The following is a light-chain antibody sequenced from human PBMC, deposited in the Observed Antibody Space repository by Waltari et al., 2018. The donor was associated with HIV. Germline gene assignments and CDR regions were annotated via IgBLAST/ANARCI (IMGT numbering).Light chain of an antibody. CDR3: QQYVSSLWT. CDR2: GAS. Sequence: VLTQSPSTLSLSPGERATLSCRASQSVSSSSLAWYQVKPGQAPRLLIYGASNRATGISDRFSGSGSGTDFTLTISRLEPEDFAVYYCQQYVSSLWTFGQGTRVEVK. V-gene: IGKV3-20*01. J-gene: IGKJ1*01. CDR1: QSVSSSS.